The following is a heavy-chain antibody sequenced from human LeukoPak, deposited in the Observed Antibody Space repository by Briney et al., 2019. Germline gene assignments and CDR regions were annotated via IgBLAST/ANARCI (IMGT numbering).Heavy chain of an antibody. CDR2: IHPSSGNT. D-gene: IGHD6-19*01. J-gene: IGHJ4*02. Sequence: GASVKVSCKASGYTFTSYYMHWERQAPGQGLEWVGIIHPSSGNTNYAQKFQDRGTMTRDTSTSTVYIEVSSLRSEDTAVYYCARHSGIAVASRHAEKGAFDYWGQGTLVTVSS. V-gene: IGHV1-46*01. CDR1: GYTFTSYY. CDR3: ARHSGIAVASRHAEKGAFDY.